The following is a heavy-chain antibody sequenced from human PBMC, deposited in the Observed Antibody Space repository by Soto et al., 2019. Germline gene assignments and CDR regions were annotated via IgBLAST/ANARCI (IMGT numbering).Heavy chain of an antibody. V-gene: IGHV4-4*07. CDR3: VRDVGGSGWFAP. J-gene: IGHJ5*02. CDR2: IYSSGTT. Sequence: SETLSLTCTVSGISIDNCYCSWIRQSAGKGLEWIGRIYSSGTTNYNPSLKSRVTMSVDMSKSQFSLNVRSVTAADTAVYYCVRDVGGSGWFAPWGQGTLVTVSS. CDR1: GISIDNCY.